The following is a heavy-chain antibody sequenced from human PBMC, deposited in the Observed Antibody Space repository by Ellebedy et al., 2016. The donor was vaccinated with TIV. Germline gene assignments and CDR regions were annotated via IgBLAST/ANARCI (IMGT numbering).Heavy chain of an antibody. D-gene: IGHD3-3*01. CDR1: GLTFSSYA. V-gene: IGHV3-30*01. CDR3: ARAPRRFCSGIRCYGANFDY. Sequence: GGSLRLSCAASGLTFSSYAMHWIRQAPGKGLEWVALISNDGRNEDYAESVKGRFTISRDNSKNTLHLQMNSLRPEDTAVYYCARAPRRFCSGIRCYGANFDYWGQGTLVTVSS. CDR2: ISNDGRNE. J-gene: IGHJ4*02.